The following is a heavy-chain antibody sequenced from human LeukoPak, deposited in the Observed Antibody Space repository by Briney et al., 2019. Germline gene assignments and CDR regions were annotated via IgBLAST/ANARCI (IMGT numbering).Heavy chain of an antibody. D-gene: IGHD2-8*01. V-gene: IGHV3-30*02. CDR1: GFTFSSYG. Sequence: GGSLRLSCAASGFTFSSYGMNWVRQAPGKGLEWVGFIRYDGSNKYYADSVKGRFTISRDSSKNAVYLQMNSLRAEDTAVYYCARDLLRGPNGGYWGQGTLVTVSS. CDR3: ARDLLRGPNGGY. J-gene: IGHJ4*02. CDR2: IRYDGSNK.